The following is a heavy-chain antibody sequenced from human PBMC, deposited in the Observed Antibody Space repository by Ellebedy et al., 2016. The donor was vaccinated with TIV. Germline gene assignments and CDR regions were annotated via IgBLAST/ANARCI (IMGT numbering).Heavy chain of an antibody. D-gene: IGHD4-23*01. Sequence: GESLKISXAASGFTFSSYSMNWVRQAPGKGLEWVSSISSSSSSIYYADSVKGRFTISRDNTKNSLYLQMNSLRAEDTAVYYCARGDYRGYFDYWGQGTLVTVSS. V-gene: IGHV3-21*01. J-gene: IGHJ4*02. CDR2: ISSSSSSI. CDR1: GFTFSSYS. CDR3: ARGDYRGYFDY.